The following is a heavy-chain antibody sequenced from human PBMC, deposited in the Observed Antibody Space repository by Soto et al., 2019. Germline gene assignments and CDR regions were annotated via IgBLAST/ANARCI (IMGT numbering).Heavy chain of an antibody. D-gene: IGHD1-7*01. CDR1: GFTFSSYV. CDR3: VKDAPRTFFALDAFDI. CDR2: ISSNGGST. V-gene: IGHV3-64D*06. Sequence: GGSLRLSCSASGFTFSSYVMHWVRPAPGKGLEYVSAISSNGGSTYYADSVKGRFTISRDKSKNTLYLQMSSLRAEDTAVYYCVKDAPRTFFALDAFDIWGQGTMVTVS. J-gene: IGHJ3*02.